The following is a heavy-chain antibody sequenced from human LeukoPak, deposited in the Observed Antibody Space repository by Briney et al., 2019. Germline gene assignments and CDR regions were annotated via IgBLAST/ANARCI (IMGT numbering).Heavy chain of an antibody. Sequence: GGSLGLSCAASGFIFSYYSMNWVRQAPGKGLEWVSSISSSSSYIYYADSVKGRFTISRDNAKNTLYLQMNSLRAEDTAVYYCAREGQYQLLFDYWGQGTLVTVSS. CDR2: ISSSSSYI. D-gene: IGHD2-2*01. CDR1: GFIFSYYS. V-gene: IGHV3-21*01. CDR3: AREGQYQLLFDY. J-gene: IGHJ4*02.